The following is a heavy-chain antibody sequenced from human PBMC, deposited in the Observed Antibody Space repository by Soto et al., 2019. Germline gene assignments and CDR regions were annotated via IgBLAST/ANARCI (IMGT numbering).Heavy chain of an antibody. J-gene: IGHJ4*02. CDR3: VRDSRRYSFDY. D-gene: IGHD2-15*01. Sequence: EVQLVESGGGLVQPGESLRLACAASGFTFSDHHMDWVRQAPGKGLEWVGRSLNRHNSYTAEYAASVKGRFTISRDDSKNLLYLQMNSLKTDDSAVFYCVRDSRRYSFDYWGQGILVTVSS. V-gene: IGHV3-72*01. CDR2: SLNRHNSYTA. CDR1: GFTFSDHH.